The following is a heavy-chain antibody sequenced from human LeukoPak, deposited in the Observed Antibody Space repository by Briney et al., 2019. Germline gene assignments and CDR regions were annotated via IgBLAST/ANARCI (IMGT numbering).Heavy chain of an antibody. J-gene: IGHJ5*02. CDR3: ARDNTVTANWFDP. V-gene: IGHV5-51*01. D-gene: IGHD4-17*01. Sequence: GESLKISCQGSGYSFTSYWIGWVRQVPGKGLEWMGIIYPGDSDTRCSPSFQGQVTISADKSISTAHLQWSSLKASDTAMYYCARDNTVTANWFDPWGQGTLVTVSS. CDR2: IYPGDSDT. CDR1: GYSFTSYW.